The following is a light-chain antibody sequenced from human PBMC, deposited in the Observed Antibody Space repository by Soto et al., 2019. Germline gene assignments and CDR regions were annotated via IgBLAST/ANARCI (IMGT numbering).Light chain of an antibody. CDR3: LQDYNYPWT. CDR2: TAS. J-gene: IGKJ1*01. CDR1: QDIAGF. V-gene: IGKV1-12*01. Sequence: DLQVTQSPSSVSASVGARVTITCRASQDIAGFFAWYQHKPGRAPELLIRTASSLQSGVRSRFSGSGSGTDFTLTISSLKHEDFATYYCLQDYNYPWTFGQGTKV.